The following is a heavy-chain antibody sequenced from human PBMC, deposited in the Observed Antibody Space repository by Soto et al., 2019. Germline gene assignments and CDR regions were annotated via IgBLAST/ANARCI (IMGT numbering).Heavy chain of an antibody. V-gene: IGHV1-2*04. J-gene: IGHJ1*01. Sequence: ASVKVACKASGSTFTGYYMHWVRQAPGQGLEWMGWINPNSGGTNYAQKFQGWVTMTRDTSISTAYMELSSLRSDDTALYYCARDVKQWPPGYFLHWGQGTLVTVSS. D-gene: IGHD6-19*01. CDR3: ARDVKQWPPGYFLH. CDR2: INPNSGGT. CDR1: GSTFTGYY.